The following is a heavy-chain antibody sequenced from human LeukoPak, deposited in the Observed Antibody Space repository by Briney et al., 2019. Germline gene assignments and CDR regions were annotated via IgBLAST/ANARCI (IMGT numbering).Heavy chain of an antibody. CDR1: GGSISSSSYY. J-gene: IGHJ6*03. Sequence: SETLSLTCTVSGGSISSSSYYWGWIRQPPGKGLEWIGSIYYSGSTYYNPSLKSRVTISVDTSKNQFSLKLSSVTAADTAVYYCARRAYSSNPRYYMDVWGKGTTVTVSS. D-gene: IGHD6-13*01. CDR2: IYYSGST. CDR3: ARRAYSSNPRYYMDV. V-gene: IGHV4-39*01.